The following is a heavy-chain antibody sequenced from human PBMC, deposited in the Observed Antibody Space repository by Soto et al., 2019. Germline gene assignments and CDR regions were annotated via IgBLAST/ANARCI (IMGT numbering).Heavy chain of an antibody. CDR2: ISSSSSYI. V-gene: IGHV3-21*01. D-gene: IGHD3-10*01. Sequence: GGSLRLSCAASGFTFSSYSMNWVRQAPGKGLEWVSSISSSSSYIYYADSVKGRFTISRDSAKNSLYLQMNSLRAEDTAVYYCARKLWFGELNWFDPWGQGTLVTVSS. J-gene: IGHJ5*02. CDR3: ARKLWFGELNWFDP. CDR1: GFTFSSYS.